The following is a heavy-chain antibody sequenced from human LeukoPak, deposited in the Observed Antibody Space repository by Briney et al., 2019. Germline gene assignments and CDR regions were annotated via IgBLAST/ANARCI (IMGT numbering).Heavy chain of an antibody. CDR2: IYTSGST. CDR1: GGSISSYC. V-gene: IGHV4-4*07. CDR3: ARRRYSGSYSDAFDI. J-gene: IGHJ3*02. D-gene: IGHD1-26*01. Sequence: PSETLSLTCTVSGGSISSYCWSWIRQPAGKGLEWIGRIYTSGSTNYNPSLKSRVTISVDTSKNQFSLKLSSVAAADTAVYYCARRRYSGSYSDAFDIWGQGTMVTVSS.